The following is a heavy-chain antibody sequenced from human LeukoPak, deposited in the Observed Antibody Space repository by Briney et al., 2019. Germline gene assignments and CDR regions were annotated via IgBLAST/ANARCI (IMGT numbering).Heavy chain of an antibody. CDR2: IKHDGSEK. J-gene: IGHJ4*02. CDR3: ATDRGWRTSGYYLYYFEY. V-gene: IGHV3-7*01. CDR1: GFIFTNYF. D-gene: IGHD3-3*01. Sequence: GGSLRLSCAASGFIFTNYFMSWVRQAPGKGLEWVASIKHDGSEKYYVDSVRGRFTISRDNTKNSLYLQMSSLRAEDTAVYYCATDRGWRTSGYYLYYFEYWGQGTLVTVSS.